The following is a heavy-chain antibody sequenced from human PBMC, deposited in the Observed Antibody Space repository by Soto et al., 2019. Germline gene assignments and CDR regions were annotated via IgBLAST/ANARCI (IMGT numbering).Heavy chain of an antibody. CDR2: IWYDGSNK. Sequence: XXSLTLSFAASGFTFSSYGMHWVRQAPGKGLEWVAVIWYDGSNKYYADSVKGRFTISRDNSKNTLYLQMKSLRAEDTAVYYCAREWNCISTSCLDYWGQGTLVTVSS. CDR1: GFTFSSYG. CDR3: AREWNCISTSCLDY. D-gene: IGHD2-2*01. J-gene: IGHJ4*02. V-gene: IGHV3-33*01.